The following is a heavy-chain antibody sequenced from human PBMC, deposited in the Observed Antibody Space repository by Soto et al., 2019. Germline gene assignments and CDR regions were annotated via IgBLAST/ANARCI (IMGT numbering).Heavy chain of an antibody. CDR1: GGSISSGGYY. D-gene: IGHD6-13*01. J-gene: IGHJ4*02. Sequence: SETLSLTCTVSGGSISSGGYYWSWIRQHPGKGLEWIGYIYYSGSTYYNPSLKGRVTISVDTSKNQFSLKLSSVTAADTAVYYCAREPVAAAGTGFDYWGQGTLVTVSS. CDR3: AREPVAAAGTGFDY. CDR2: IYYSGST. V-gene: IGHV4-31*03.